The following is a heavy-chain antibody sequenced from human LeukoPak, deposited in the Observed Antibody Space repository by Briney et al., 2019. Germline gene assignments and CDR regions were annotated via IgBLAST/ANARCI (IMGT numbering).Heavy chain of an antibody. D-gene: IGHD2-2*01. CDR2: IYSSGTT. Sequence: SETLSLTCTVSGGSMNNHYWTWIRQPPGKGLELIGHIYSSGTTAYTPSLKSRVTMSIDTSKNQFSLNVFSVTAADSAVYYCARFNSGCSEASCYVHYWGQGTLVTISS. J-gene: IGHJ4*02. CDR1: GGSMNNHY. CDR3: ARFNSGCSEASCYVHY. V-gene: IGHV4-59*11.